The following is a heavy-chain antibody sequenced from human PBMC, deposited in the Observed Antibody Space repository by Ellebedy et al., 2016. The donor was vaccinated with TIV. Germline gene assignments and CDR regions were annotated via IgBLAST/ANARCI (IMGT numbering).Heavy chain of an antibody. CDR2: ISSDSRTI. CDR3: ARWFSGAWFDT. Sequence: GESLKISCGVSGFSVRDYYMSWIRQAPGKGLEWLSYISSDSRTIHYADAVKGRFTISRDIAKNSLFLEMHSLRVEDTAVYYCARWFSGAWFDTWGHGVQVTVAS. D-gene: IGHD2-15*01. CDR1: GFSVRDYY. J-gene: IGHJ5*01. V-gene: IGHV3-11*04.